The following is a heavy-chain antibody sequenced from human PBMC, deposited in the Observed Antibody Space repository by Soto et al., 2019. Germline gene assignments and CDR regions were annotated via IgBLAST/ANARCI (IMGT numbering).Heavy chain of an antibody. Sequence: ASVKVSCKASGYTFTSYAMHWVRQAPGQRLEWMGWINAGNGNTKYSQKFQGRVTITRDTSASTAYMELSSLRSEDTAVYYCASGIAAAGTENYYYYYYMDVWGKGTTVTVSS. V-gene: IGHV1-3*01. CDR2: INAGNGNT. CDR3: ASGIAAAGTENYYYYYYMDV. CDR1: GYTFTSYA. D-gene: IGHD6-13*01. J-gene: IGHJ6*03.